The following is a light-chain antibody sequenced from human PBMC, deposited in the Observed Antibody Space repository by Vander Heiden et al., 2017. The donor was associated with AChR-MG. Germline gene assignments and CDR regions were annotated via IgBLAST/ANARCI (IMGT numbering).Light chain of an antibody. J-gene: IGKJ4*01. CDR1: QSINTY. Sequence: DIQMTQSPSSLSASVGDRVTITCRASQSINTYLSWYQQKPGKAPNLLIYAASSLQSGVPSRFSGSGSGTDFTLTISNLQPEDFASYYCQQSYITALTFGGGTKVEIK. V-gene: IGKV1-39*01. CDR3: QQSYITALT. CDR2: AAS.